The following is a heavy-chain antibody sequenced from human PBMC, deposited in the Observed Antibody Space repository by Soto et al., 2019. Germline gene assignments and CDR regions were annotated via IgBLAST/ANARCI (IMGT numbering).Heavy chain of an antibody. CDR3: ARRTYDYVWGSYRSELSYYFDY. V-gene: IGHV4-34*01. CDR2: INHSGST. J-gene: IGHJ4*02. D-gene: IGHD3-16*02. CDR1: GGSFSGYY. Sequence: SETLSLTCAVYGGSFSGYYWSWIRQPPGKGLEWIGEINHSGSTNYNPSLKSRVTISVDTSKNQFSLKLSSVTAADTAVYYCARRTYDYVWGSYRSELSYYFDYWGQGTLVTGS.